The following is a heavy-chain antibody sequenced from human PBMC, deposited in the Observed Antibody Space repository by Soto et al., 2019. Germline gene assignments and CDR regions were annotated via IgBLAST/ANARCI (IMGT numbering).Heavy chain of an antibody. CDR2: INHSGST. CDR1: GGSVNGYY. Sequence: SETLSLTCAVYGGSVNGYYWNWIRQPPGKGLEWIGEINHSGSTNYNPSLKSRVTISVDTSKNQFSLKLSSVTAADTAVYYCARSYYDYVWGSYRPPPLDYWGQGTLVTAPQ. CDR3: ARSYYDYVWGSYRPPPLDY. J-gene: IGHJ4*02. D-gene: IGHD3-16*02. V-gene: IGHV4-34*01.